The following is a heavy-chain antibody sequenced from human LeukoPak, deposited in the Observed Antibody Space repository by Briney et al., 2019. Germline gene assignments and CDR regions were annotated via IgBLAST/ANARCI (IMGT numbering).Heavy chain of an antibody. J-gene: IGHJ4*02. CDR3: AKGKDSSSWFLLLDY. CDR1: GFTFSSYG. CDR2: ISYDGSNK. V-gene: IGHV3-30*18. D-gene: IGHD6-13*01. Sequence: GRSLRLSCAASGFTFSSYGMHWVRQAPGKGLEWVAVISYDGSNKYYADSVKGRFTISRDNSKNTLYLQMNSLRAEDTAIYYCAKGKDSSSWFLLLDYWGQGTLVTVSS.